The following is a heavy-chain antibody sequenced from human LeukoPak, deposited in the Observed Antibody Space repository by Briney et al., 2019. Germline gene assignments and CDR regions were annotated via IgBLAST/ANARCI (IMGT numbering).Heavy chain of an antibody. Sequence: GGSLRLSCAASGFTFSSYSMNWVRQAPGKGLEWVSSISSSSSYIYYADSVKGRFTISRDNAKNSLYLQMNSLRAEDTAVYYCAREINGWELSYYYYYMGVWGKGTTVTVSS. V-gene: IGHV3-21*01. CDR3: AREINGWELSYYYYYMGV. D-gene: IGHD1-26*01. J-gene: IGHJ6*03. CDR1: GFTFSSYS. CDR2: ISSSSSYI.